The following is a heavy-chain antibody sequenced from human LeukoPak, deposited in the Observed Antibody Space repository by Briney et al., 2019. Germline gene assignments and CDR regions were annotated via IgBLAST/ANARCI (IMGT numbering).Heavy chain of an antibody. CDR2: IVVGSGNT. J-gene: IGHJ4*02. Sequence: GASVKVSCKASGFTFTSSAMQWVRQARGQRLEWIGWIVVGSGNTNYAQKFQERVTITRDMSTSTAYMVLSSLRSEDTAVYYCAADQGSGWYVWGQGTLVTVSS. V-gene: IGHV1-58*02. CDR1: GFTFTSSA. D-gene: IGHD6-19*01. CDR3: AADQGSGWYV.